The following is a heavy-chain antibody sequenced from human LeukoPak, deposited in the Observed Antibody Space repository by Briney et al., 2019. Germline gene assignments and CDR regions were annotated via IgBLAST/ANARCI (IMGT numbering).Heavy chain of an antibody. CDR2: MNPNSGNT. J-gene: IGHJ4*02. CDR3: ARGSRSGDY. CDR1: GYTFTNYD. D-gene: IGHD3-10*01. Sequence: ASVKVSCKTSGYTFTNYDINWVRQATGQGLEWMGWMNPNSGNTGYAQKFQGRVTMTRNISTSTAYMELSSLSSEDTAVYYCARGSRSGDYWGQGTQVTVSS. V-gene: IGHV1-8*01.